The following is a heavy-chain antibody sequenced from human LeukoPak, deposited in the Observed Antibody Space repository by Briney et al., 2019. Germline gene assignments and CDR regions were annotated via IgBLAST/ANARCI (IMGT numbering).Heavy chain of an antibody. CDR2: ISSSGRTI. CDR1: GFTFSSCE. J-gene: IGHJ6*02. V-gene: IGHV3-48*03. D-gene: IGHD7-27*01. Sequence: PGGSLRLSCAASGFTFSSCEMNWVRQAPGKGLEWVSYISSSGRTIYYADSVKGRFTISRDNAKNSLYLHMGSLRAEDTAVYFCAREGLTGAYHYYAMDVWGQGTTVTVSS. CDR3: AREGLTGAYHYYAMDV.